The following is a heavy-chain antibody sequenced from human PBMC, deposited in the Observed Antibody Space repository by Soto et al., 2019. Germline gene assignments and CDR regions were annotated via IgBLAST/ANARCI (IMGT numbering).Heavy chain of an antibody. Sequence: QVQLVQSGAEVKKPGSSVKVSCKASGGTFSSYAISWVRQAPGQGLEWMGGIIPIFGTANYAQKFQGRVTITADESTSTDYMELSSLRSEDTAVYYCARVNAEYSSASFVWFDPWGQGTLVTVSS. CDR3: ARVNAEYSSASFVWFDP. J-gene: IGHJ5*02. CDR2: IIPIFGTA. D-gene: IGHD6-6*01. CDR1: GGTFSSYA. V-gene: IGHV1-69*01.